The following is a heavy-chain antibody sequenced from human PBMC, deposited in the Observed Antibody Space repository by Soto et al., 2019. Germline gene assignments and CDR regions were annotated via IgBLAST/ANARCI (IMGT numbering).Heavy chain of an antibody. CDR1: GGTFSSYG. J-gene: IGHJ6*02. V-gene: IGHV1-69*13. D-gene: IGHD3-3*01. CDR2: IIPIIGTA. Sequence: VASVKVSCKASGGTFSSYGISWVRQAPGQGLEWMGGIIPIIGTANYAQKFQGRVTITADESTSTAYMELSSLRSEDTAVYYCARPTYYDFWSGYQTGYYYYGMDVWGQGTTVTVSS. CDR3: ARPTYYDFWSGYQTGYYYYGMDV.